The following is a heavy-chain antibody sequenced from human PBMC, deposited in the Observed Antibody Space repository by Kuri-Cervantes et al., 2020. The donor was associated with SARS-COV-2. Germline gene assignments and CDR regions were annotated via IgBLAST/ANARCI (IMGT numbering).Heavy chain of an antibody. D-gene: IGHD3-3*01. CDR2: IYYSGST. J-gene: IGHJ4*02. V-gene: IGHV4-59*08. CDR1: GGSISSYY. Sequence: GSLRLSCTVSGGSISSYYWSWIRQPPGKGLEWIGYIYYSGSTDYSPSLKSRVTVSVDTAKNQFSLKLSSVTAADTAVYYCARHLRGVSIFGVVTTGNRFDYWGQGTLVTDSS. CDR3: ARHLRGVSIFGVVTTGNRFDY.